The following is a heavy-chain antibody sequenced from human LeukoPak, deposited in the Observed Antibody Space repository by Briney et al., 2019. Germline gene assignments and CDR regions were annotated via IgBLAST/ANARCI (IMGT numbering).Heavy chain of an antibody. CDR2: IYHSGST. V-gene: IGHV4-4*02. CDR1: GGSISSSNW. D-gene: IGHD3-22*01. CDR3: AKDWDYYDSSGLALSEYFQH. J-gene: IGHJ1*01. Sequence: SGTLSLTCAVSGGSISSSNWWSWVRQPPGEGLEWIGSIYHSGSTYYNPSLESRVTISVDTSKNQFSLKLSSVTAADTAVYYCAKDWDYYDSSGLALSEYFQHWGQGTLVTVSS.